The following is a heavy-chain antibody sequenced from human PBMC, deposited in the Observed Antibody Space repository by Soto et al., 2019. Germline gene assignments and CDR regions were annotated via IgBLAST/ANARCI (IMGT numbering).Heavy chain of an antibody. Sequence: SETLSLTCAVYGGSFSGYYWSWIRQPPGKGLEWIGEINHSGSTNYNPSLKSRVTISVDTSKNQFSLKLSSVTAADTAVYYCARGYLEDSWYWFDYWGQGTLVTVSS. CDR2: INHSGST. CDR1: GGSFSGYY. V-gene: IGHV4-34*01. D-gene: IGHD6-13*01. CDR3: ARGYLEDSWYWFDY. J-gene: IGHJ4*02.